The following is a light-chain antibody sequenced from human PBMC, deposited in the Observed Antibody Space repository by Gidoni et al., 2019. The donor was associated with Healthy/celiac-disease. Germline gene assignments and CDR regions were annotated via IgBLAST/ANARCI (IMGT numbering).Light chain of an antibody. CDR2: GAS. Sequence: EIVMTQSPATLSVSPGERATLSCRASQSVSSNLAWYQQKPGQAPRLLIYGASPRATGIPARFSGSGSGTEFTLTISSLQSEDFAVYYCQQYNNWPLTFGGXTKVEIK. J-gene: IGKJ4*01. CDR1: QSVSSN. V-gene: IGKV3-15*01. CDR3: QQYNNWPLT.